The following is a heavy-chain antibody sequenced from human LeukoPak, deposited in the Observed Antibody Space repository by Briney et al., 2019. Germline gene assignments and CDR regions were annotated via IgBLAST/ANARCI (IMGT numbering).Heavy chain of an antibody. V-gene: IGHV3-64*04. CDR3: ARAGAYHFDD. J-gene: IGHJ4*02. CDR2: ISSNGGNT. Sequence: GGSLRLSCSASGFTFSSYAMHWVRQAPGRGLEYVSAISSNGGNTYYADSVKGRFTISRDKAKITLYLQMNSLRAEDTAVYYCARAGAYHFDDWGQGTLVTVSS. D-gene: IGHD3-16*01. CDR1: GFTFSSYA.